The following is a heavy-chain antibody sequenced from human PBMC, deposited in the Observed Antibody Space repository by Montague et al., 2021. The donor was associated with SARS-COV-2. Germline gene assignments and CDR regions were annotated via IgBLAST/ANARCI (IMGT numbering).Heavy chain of an antibody. D-gene: IGHD4-17*01. CDR1: GGSFSGYY. Sequence: SETLSLTCAVYGGSFSGYYWSWIRQPPGKGLEWIGEINHSGSTNYNPSLKSRVTISVDTSKNQFTLKLSSVTAADTAVYYCARGRAVTTFYYYYYGMDFWGQGTTVTVSS. J-gene: IGHJ6*02. CDR2: INHSGST. CDR3: ARGRAVTTFYYYYYGMDF. V-gene: IGHV4-34*01.